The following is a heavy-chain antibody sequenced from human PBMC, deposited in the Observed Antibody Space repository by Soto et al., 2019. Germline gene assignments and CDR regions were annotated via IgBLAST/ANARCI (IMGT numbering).Heavy chain of an antibody. CDR1: GGSFSGYY. CDR3: ARFSRRDDAFDI. J-gene: IGHJ3*02. V-gene: IGHV4-34*01. CDR2: INHSGST. Sequence: PXETLSVTCAVYGGSFSGYYWSWIRQPPGKGLEWIGEINHSGSTNDNPSLKSRVTISVDTSKNQFSLKLSSVTAADTAVYYCARFSRRDDAFDIWGQGTMVTVSS.